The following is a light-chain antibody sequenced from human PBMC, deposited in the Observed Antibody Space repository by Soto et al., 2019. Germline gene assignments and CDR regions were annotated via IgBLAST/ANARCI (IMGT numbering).Light chain of an antibody. CDR3: QKYDSDPRT. CDR2: GSS. Sequence: DIQMTQSPSSLSASAGDRVTITCRASQGISNFLAWYQQKPGKVPKLLIYGSSTLQAGVPSRFSGSGSGTDFTLTISSLQPEDVATYYCQKYDSDPRTFGQGTKVDIK. J-gene: IGKJ1*01. V-gene: IGKV1-27*01. CDR1: QGISNF.